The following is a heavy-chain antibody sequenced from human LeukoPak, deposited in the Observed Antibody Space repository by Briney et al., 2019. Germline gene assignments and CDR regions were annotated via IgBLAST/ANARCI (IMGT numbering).Heavy chain of an antibody. Sequence: GGSLRLSCAASAFTVSSNYMSWVRQAPGKGLEWVSVVFSGGTPYYADSVKGRFTISRDNSKNTLYLEMNSLRAEDTAVYYCAKSYYDSSGYAPDFDYWGQGTLVTVSS. J-gene: IGHJ4*02. CDR3: AKSYYDSSGYAPDFDY. D-gene: IGHD3-22*01. CDR2: VFSGGTP. CDR1: AFTVSSNY. V-gene: IGHV3-53*01.